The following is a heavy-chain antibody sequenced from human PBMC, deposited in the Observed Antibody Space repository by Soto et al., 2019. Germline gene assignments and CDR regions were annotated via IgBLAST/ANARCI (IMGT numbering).Heavy chain of an antibody. Sequence: GGSLRLSCAASGFTFSSYAMSWVRQAPGKGLEWVSAVSGSGCSTYYADSVKGRFTISRDNSKNTLYLQMNSLRAEDTAVYYCAKYKGKLLWFGELFHGMDVWGQGTTVTVSS. CDR2: VSGSGCST. D-gene: IGHD3-10*01. CDR1: GFTFSSYA. V-gene: IGHV3-23*01. CDR3: AKYKGKLLWFGELFHGMDV. J-gene: IGHJ6*02.